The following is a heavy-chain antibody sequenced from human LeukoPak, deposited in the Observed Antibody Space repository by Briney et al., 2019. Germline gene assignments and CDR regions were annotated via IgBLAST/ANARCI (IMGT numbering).Heavy chain of an antibody. Sequence: EASVKVSCKASGGTFCSYAISWVRQAPGQGLEWMGGIIPIFGTANYAQKFQGRVTITADESTSTAYMELSSLRSEDTAVYYCARFITMSRGVIYWFDPWGQGTLVTVSS. J-gene: IGHJ5*02. CDR2: IIPIFGTA. CDR3: ARFITMSRGVIYWFDP. D-gene: IGHD3-10*01. V-gene: IGHV1-69*13. CDR1: GGTFCSYA.